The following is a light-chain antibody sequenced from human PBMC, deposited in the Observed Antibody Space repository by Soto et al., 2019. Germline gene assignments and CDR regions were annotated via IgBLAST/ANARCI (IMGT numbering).Light chain of an antibody. V-gene: IGKV1-5*01. CDR3: HQCLSYS. J-gene: IGKJ3*01. CDR2: DAS. CDR1: QSVSGW. Sequence: DIQMTQSPSTLSASIGDRVTVTCRASQSVSGWLAWYQQKPGKAPKLLIYDASTLESGVPSRFSGSGSGTEFTLTISSLQPDDVATYYCHQCLSYSFGPGTKVDIK.